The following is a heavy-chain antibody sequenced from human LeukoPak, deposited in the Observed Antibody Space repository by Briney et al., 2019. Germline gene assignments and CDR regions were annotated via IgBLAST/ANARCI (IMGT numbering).Heavy chain of an antibody. CDR2: IYSDGVT. J-gene: IGHJ5*02. Sequence: GGSLRLFCAASGFTFSSYAMSWVRQAPGKGLAWVSLIYSDGVTQYADSVKGRFTISRDNSKNTLYLQMNSLRDEDTAVYFCARDRAEGKTWVEFDPWGQGTLVTASS. CDR3: ARDRAEGKTWVEFDP. V-gene: IGHV3-66*02. CDR1: GFTFSSYA.